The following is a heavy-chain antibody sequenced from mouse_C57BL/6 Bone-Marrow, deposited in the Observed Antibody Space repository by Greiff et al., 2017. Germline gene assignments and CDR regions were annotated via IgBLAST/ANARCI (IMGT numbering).Heavy chain of an antibody. Sequence: VQLQQSGPELVKPGASVKISCKASGYSFTGYYMHWVKQSHGNILDWIGYIYPYNGVSSYNQKFKGKATLTVDKSSSTAYMELRSLTSEDSAVXYCARWKGLRRDEYFDYWGQGTTLTVSS. CDR3: ARWKGLRRDEYFDY. D-gene: IGHD2-2*01. V-gene: IGHV1-31*01. CDR2: IYPYNGVS. CDR1: GYSFTGYY. J-gene: IGHJ2*01.